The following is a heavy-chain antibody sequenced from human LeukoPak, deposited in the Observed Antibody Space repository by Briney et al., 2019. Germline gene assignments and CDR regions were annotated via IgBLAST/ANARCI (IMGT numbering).Heavy chain of an antibody. V-gene: IGHV4-61*02. CDR3: ARVIPYDSSGYYLDDAFDI. D-gene: IGHD3-22*01. J-gene: IGHJ3*02. Sequence: PSETLSLTCTVSGGSISSGSYYWSWIRQPAGKGLEWIGRIYTSGSTNYNPSLKSRVTISVDTSKNQFSLKLSSVTAADTAVYYCARVIPYDSSGYYLDDAFDIWGQGTMVTVSS. CDR1: GGSISSGSYY. CDR2: IYTSGST.